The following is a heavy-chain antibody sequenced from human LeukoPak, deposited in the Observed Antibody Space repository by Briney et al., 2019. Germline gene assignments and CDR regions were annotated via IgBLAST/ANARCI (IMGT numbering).Heavy chain of an antibody. CDR1: GYTFTTYS. D-gene: IGHD2-8*01. J-gene: IGHJ4*02. Sequence: ASVKVSCKTSGYTFTTYSISWVRQAPGKGLEWMGWISTYNGDTDYAQHLQGRITMSTDTSTNTAYMELRSLRSDDTAVYYCARTYSSCMSNSEFDYWGQGTLVTVSS. V-gene: IGHV1-18*01. CDR2: ISTYNGDT. CDR3: ARTYSSCMSNSEFDY.